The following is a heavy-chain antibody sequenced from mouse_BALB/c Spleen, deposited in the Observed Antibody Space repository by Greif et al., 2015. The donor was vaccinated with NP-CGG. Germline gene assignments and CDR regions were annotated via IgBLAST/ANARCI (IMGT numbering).Heavy chain of an antibody. CDR3: ASRSTMITTGYYFNY. CDR1: GYTFTSYV. J-gene: IGHJ2*01. Sequence: VQLQQSGPELVKPGASVKMSCKASGYTFTSYVMHWVKQKPGQGLEWIGYINPYNDGTKYNEKFKGKATLTSDKSSSTAYMELSSLTSEDSAVYYCASRSTMITTGYYFNYWGQGTTLTVSS. V-gene: IGHV1-14*01. D-gene: IGHD2-4*01. CDR2: INPYNDGT.